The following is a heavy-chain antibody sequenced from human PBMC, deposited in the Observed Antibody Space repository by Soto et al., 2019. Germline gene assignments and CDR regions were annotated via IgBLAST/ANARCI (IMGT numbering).Heavy chain of an antibody. D-gene: IGHD2-2*02. CDR2: IIPIVGTA. CDR3: ASHCSSTSCYTGGYYYYYGMDV. V-gene: IGHV1-69*19. CDR1: GGTFSSYA. Sequence: QVQLVQSGAEVKKPGSSVKVSCKASGGTFSSYAISWVRQAPGQGLEWMGGIIPIVGTANYAQKFQGRVTITGDESTSKSYLELSSLRSEDTAGYYCASHCSSTSCYTGGYYYYYGMDVWGQGTTVTVSS. J-gene: IGHJ6*02.